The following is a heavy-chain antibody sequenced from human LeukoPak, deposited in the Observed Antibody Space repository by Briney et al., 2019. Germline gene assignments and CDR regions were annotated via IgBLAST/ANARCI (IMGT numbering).Heavy chain of an antibody. CDR1: GFTFSSHN. Sequence: PGGSLRLSCTASGFTFSSHNMNWVRQAPGKGLEWVSYISSSTSTIYYADSVESRFTISRDNAKNSLYLQMNSLRAEDTAVYYCAGYGSGSFWGQGTLVTVSS. D-gene: IGHD3-10*01. J-gene: IGHJ4*02. CDR2: ISSSTSTI. CDR3: AGYGSGSF. V-gene: IGHV3-48*04.